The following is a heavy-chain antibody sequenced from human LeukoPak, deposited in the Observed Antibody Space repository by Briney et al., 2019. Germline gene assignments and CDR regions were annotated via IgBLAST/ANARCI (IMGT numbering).Heavy chain of an antibody. D-gene: IGHD1-26*01. J-gene: IGHJ5*01. Sequence: ASVKVSCKASGYPFTDFPISWVRLAPGQGFEWMGWIFTFNGDTNYAQKFHGRVTMTRNTSPNTVDMELKNLTSDDTAVYYCARGPPGNQRFYDSWGQGTLVTVSS. V-gene: IGHV1-18*01. CDR2: IFTFNGDT. CDR3: ARGPPGNQRFYDS. CDR1: GYPFTDFP.